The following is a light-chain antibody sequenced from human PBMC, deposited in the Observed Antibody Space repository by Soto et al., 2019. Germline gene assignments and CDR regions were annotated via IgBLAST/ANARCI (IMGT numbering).Light chain of an antibody. CDR3: CSYVGSSTPYV. J-gene: IGLJ1*01. CDR2: GNN. CDR1: SSNIGAGYD. V-gene: IGLV1-40*01. Sequence: QSVLTQPPSVSGAPGQRVTISCTGSSSNIGAGYDVHWYQQLPGKAPKLLIYGNNNRPSGVPDRFSGSKSGTSASLAITGLRADDEADYYCCSYVGSSTPYVFGTGTKVTVL.